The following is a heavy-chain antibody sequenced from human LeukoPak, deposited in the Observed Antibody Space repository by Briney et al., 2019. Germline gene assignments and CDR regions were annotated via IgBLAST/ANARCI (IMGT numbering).Heavy chain of an antibody. CDR2: INPNSGGT. V-gene: IGHV1-2*06. J-gene: IGHJ6*03. CDR1: GYTFTGYY. Sequence: APVKVSCKASGYTFTGYYMHWVRQAPGQGLEWMGRINPNSGGTNYAQKFQGSVTMTRDTSISTAYMELSRLRSDDTAVYYCARGHYYYYYMDVWGKGTTVTLSS. CDR3: ARGHYYYYYMDV.